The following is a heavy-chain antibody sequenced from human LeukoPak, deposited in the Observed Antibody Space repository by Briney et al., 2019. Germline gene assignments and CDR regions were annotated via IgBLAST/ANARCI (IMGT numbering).Heavy chain of an antibody. D-gene: IGHD3-16*01. CDR3: ARDLGGGGIFDY. Sequence: GGSLRLSCAASGFTFSSYSMNWVRQAPGKGLEWVSSISSSSSYIYYADSVKGRFTISRDNAKTSLYLQMNSLRAEDTAVYYCARDLGGGGIFDYWGQGTLVTVSS. CDR2: ISSSSSYI. CDR1: GFTFSSYS. J-gene: IGHJ4*02. V-gene: IGHV3-21*01.